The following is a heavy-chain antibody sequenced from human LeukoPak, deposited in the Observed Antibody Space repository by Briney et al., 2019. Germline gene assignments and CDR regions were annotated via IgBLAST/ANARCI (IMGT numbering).Heavy chain of an antibody. D-gene: IGHD4-11*01. CDR2: ISGSGDST. CDR1: GFTFSSYA. V-gene: IGHV3-23*01. Sequence: GGSLRLSCAASGFTFSSYAMSWVRQAPGKGLEWVSAISGSGDSTFNADSVKGRFTISRDNSKNTLYLQMNSLRAEDTALYYCATSTVAKYDYWGQGTLVAVSS. J-gene: IGHJ4*02. CDR3: ATSTVAKYDY.